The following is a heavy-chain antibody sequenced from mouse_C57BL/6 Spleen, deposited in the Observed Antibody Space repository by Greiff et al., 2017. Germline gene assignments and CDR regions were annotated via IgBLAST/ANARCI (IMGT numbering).Heavy chain of an antibody. CDR3: ARHEGKEAPIYYDYDDGAMDY. CDR1: GYTFTEYT. D-gene: IGHD2-4*01. V-gene: IGHV1-62-2*01. CDR2: FYPGSGSI. J-gene: IGHJ4*01. Sequence: QVQLKQSGAELVKPGASVKLSCKASGYTFTEYTIHWVKQRSGQGLEWIGWFYPGSGSIKYNEKFKDKATLTADKSSSTVYMELSRLTSEASAVYFGARHEGKEAPIYYDYDDGAMDYWGQGTSVTVSS.